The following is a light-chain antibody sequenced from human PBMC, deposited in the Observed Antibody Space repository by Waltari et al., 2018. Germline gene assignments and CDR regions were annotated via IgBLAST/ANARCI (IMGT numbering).Light chain of an antibody. Sequence: NFMLTQPHSVSESPGKTVTISCTRSSGNIASNYVQWYQQRPGSAPTIVIFEDNRRPSRVPNRFSGSIDSSSNSASLTISGLGTEDEGDYYCQSYDRISYVVFGGGTKLTVL. CDR3: QSYDRISYVV. CDR2: EDN. CDR1: SGNIASNY. V-gene: IGLV6-57*04. J-gene: IGLJ2*01.